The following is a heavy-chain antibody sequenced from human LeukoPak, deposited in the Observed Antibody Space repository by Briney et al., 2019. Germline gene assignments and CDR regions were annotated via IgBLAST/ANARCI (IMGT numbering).Heavy chain of an antibody. Sequence: ASVKVSCKVSGYTLTELSMHWVRQAPGKGLEWMGGFDPEDGETIYAQKFQGRVTMTEDTSTDTAYMELSSLRSEDTAVYYCATDLVYGDYESWFDPWGQGTLVTVSS. CDR3: ATDLVYGDYESWFDP. CDR2: FDPEDGET. V-gene: IGHV1-24*01. D-gene: IGHD4-17*01. J-gene: IGHJ5*02. CDR1: GYTLTELS.